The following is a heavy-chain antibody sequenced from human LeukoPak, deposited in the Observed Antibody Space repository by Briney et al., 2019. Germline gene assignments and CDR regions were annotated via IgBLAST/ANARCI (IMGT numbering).Heavy chain of an antibody. D-gene: IGHD4-23*01. Sequence: GGSLRLSCATSGFTFSNYEMTWVRQAPGKGLEWISYISDSGSFIYYADSVKGRFTISRDNAKSSLYLQMNSLRAEDTAVYYCARVHTVVTPFDSWGQGTLVTVSS. J-gene: IGHJ4*02. CDR3: ARVHTVVTPFDS. V-gene: IGHV3-48*03. CDR1: GFTFSNYE. CDR2: ISDSGSFI.